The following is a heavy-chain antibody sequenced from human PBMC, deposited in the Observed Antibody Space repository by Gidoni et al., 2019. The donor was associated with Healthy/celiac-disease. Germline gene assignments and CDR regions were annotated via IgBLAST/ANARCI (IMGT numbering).Heavy chain of an antibody. D-gene: IGHD2-2*01. CDR2: INHSGST. CDR3: ARGHCSSTSCYENYYYGMDV. J-gene: IGHJ6*02. V-gene: IGHV4-34*01. CDR1: GGSFSGYY. Sequence: QVQLQQWGAGLLKPSETLSLTCAVYGGSFSGYYWSWIRQPPGKGLEWIGEINHSGSTNYNPSLKSRVTISVDTSKNQFSLKLSSVTAADTAVYYCARGHCSSTSCYENYYYGMDVWGQGTTVTVSS.